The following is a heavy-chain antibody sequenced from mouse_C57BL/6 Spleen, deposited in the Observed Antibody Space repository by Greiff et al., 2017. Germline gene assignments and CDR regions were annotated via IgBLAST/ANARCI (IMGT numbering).Heavy chain of an antibody. CDR2: IWSDGST. Sequence: VQLQQSGPGLVAPSQSLSITCTVSGFSLTSYGVHWVRQPPGKGLEWLVVIWSDGSTTYNSALKSRLSISKDNSKSQVFLKMNSLQTDDTAMYYCARQGVTHYYAMDYWGQGTSVTVSS. CDR1: GFSLTSYG. J-gene: IGHJ4*01. D-gene: IGHD2-2*01. CDR3: ARQGVTHYYAMDY. V-gene: IGHV2-6-1*01.